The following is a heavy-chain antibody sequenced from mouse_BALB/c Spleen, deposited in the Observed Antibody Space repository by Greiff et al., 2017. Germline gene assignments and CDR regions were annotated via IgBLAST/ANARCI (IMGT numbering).Heavy chain of an antibody. CDR1: GFTFSDYG. CDR3: ARAYYGNYDYYAMDY. V-gene: IGHV5-15*02. D-gene: IGHD2-10*01. CDR2: ISNLAYSI. J-gene: IGHJ4*01. Sequence: EVQGVESGGGLVQPGGSRKLSCAASGFTFSDYGMAWVRQAPGKGPEWVAFISNLAYSIYYADTVTGRFTISRENAKNTLYLEMSSLRSEDTAMYYCARAYYGNYDYYAMDYWGQGTSVTVSS.